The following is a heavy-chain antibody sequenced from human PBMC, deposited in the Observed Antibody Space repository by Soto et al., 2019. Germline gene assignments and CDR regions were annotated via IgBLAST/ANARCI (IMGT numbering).Heavy chain of an antibody. V-gene: IGHV4-30-4*01. CDR1: GASISSGDYY. CDR3: ARVPGTANSAYYPNWFDP. CDR2: IYHSGRT. Sequence: PSETLSLTCTVSGASISSGDYYWSWIRQPPGKGLEWIGYIYHSGRTYYNPSLKSRVTISVDTSRSQFSLTLSSVAAADTAVYYCARVPGTANSAYYPNWFDPWGQGTLVTVSS. D-gene: IGHD3-22*01. J-gene: IGHJ5*02.